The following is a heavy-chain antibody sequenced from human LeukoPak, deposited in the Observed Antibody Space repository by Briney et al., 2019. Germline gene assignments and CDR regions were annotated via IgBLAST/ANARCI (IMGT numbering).Heavy chain of an antibody. D-gene: IGHD3-22*01. CDR1: GGSISSYY. V-gene: IGHV4-59*01. CDR2: IYYSGST. Sequence: SETLSLTCTVSGGSISSYYWSWIRQPPGKGLEWIGYIYYSGSTNYNPSLKSRVTISVDTSKNQFSLKLSSVTAADTAVYYCARNARITMIVVALPPYYFDYWGQGTLVTVSS. J-gene: IGHJ4*02. CDR3: ARNARITMIVVALPPYYFDY.